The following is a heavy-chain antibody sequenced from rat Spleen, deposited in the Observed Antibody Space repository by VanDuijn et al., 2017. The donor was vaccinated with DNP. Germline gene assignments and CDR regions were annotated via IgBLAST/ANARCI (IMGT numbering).Heavy chain of an antibody. Sequence: EVQLVESGGGLVQPGRSLKLSCAASGFTFSNYGMAWVRQTPTKGLEWVASISNTGDNTYYSDSVKGRFTISRDNAQSTLYLQMNNLRSEDTAMYYCVSGTPVPTYNWFAYWGQGTLVTVSS. CDR3: VSGTPVPTYNWFAY. CDR1: GFTFSNYG. J-gene: IGHJ3*01. D-gene: IGHD1-8*01. CDR2: ISNTGDNT. V-gene: IGHV5S13*01.